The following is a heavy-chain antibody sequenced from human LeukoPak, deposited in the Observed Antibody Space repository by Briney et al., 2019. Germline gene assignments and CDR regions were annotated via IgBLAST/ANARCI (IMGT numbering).Heavy chain of an antibody. CDR3: ARVSSMEGYTRFDY. Sequence: GGSLRLSCAASGFTFSSYSMNWVRQAPGKGLEWVSSISSSSSYIYYADSVKGRFTISRDNAKNSLYLQMNSLRAEDTAVYYCARVSSMEGYTRFDYWGQGTLVTVSS. J-gene: IGHJ4*02. CDR2: ISSSSSYI. V-gene: IGHV3-21*01. CDR1: GFTFSSYS. D-gene: IGHD5-12*01.